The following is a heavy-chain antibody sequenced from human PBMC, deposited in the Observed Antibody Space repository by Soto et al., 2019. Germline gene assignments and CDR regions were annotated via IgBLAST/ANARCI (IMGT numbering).Heavy chain of an antibody. V-gene: IGHV3-30-3*01. J-gene: IGHJ6*02. CDR2: ISYDGSNK. CDR3: AREGGIAAAGPDYYYYYGMDV. CDR1: GFTFSSYA. D-gene: IGHD6-13*01. Sequence: HPGGSLRLSCAASGFTFSSYAMHWVRQAPGKGLEWVAVISYDGSNKYYADSVKGRFTISRDNSKNTLYLQMNSLRAEDTAVYYCAREGGIAAAGPDYYYYYGMDVWGQGTTVTVSS.